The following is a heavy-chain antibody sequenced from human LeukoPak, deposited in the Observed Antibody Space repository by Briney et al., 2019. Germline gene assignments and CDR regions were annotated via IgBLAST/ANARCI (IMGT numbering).Heavy chain of an antibody. CDR1: GDSISSYF. CDR3: ARALGGATIEAFDI. CDR2: IYYSGST. V-gene: IGHV4-59*01. D-gene: IGHD1-26*01. Sequence: SETLSLTCTVSGDSISSYFWSWIRQPPGKGLEWIGYIYYSGSTNYNPSLKSRVTMSVDTSKNQFSLKLSSVTAADRAVYYCARALGGATIEAFDIWGRGTMVTVS. J-gene: IGHJ3*02.